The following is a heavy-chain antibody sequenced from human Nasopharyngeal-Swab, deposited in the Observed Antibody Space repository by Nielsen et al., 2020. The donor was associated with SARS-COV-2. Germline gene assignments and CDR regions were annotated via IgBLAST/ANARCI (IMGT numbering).Heavy chain of an antibody. D-gene: IGHD2-15*01. CDR1: GYSFTTFW. CDR2: IYPDDSDT. Sequence: KVSCKGSGYSFTTFWITRVRQMPGKGLEWMGIIYPDDSDTRYSPSFQGQVTFSVDKSTSTAYLQWSSLKASDTAMYYCARLRGSAFYYYYLDVWGKGTTVTVSS. V-gene: IGHV5-51*01. J-gene: IGHJ6*03. CDR3: ARLRGSAFYYYYLDV.